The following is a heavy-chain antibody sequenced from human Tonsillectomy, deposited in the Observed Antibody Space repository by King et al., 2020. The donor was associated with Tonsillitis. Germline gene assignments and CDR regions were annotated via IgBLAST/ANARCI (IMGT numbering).Heavy chain of an antibody. Sequence: VQLVESGGGVVQPGRSLRLSCAASGFTFSSYGMHWVRQAPGKGLEWVAVISYDGSNKYYADSVKGRFTISRDNSKNTLYLQMNSLRAEDTAVYYCAKYYYGSWSSLDYWGQGTLVTVSS. CDR2: ISYDGSNK. V-gene: IGHV3-30*18. D-gene: IGHD3-10*01. CDR3: AKYYYGSWSSLDY. J-gene: IGHJ4*02. CDR1: GFTFSSYG.